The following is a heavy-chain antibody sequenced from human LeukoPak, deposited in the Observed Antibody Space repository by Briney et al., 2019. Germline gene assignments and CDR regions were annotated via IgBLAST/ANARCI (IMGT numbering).Heavy chain of an antibody. J-gene: IGHJ4*02. Sequence: ASVKVSCKASGYTFTSYGISWVRQAPGQGLEWMGWISAYNGNTNYAQKLQGRVTMTTDTSTSTAYMELRSLRSDDTAVYYCAREVRNYDFWNGAPHYFDYWGQGTLVTVSS. CDR2: ISAYNGNT. V-gene: IGHV1-18*01. CDR3: AREVRNYDFWNGAPHYFDY. CDR1: GYTFTSYG. D-gene: IGHD3-3*01.